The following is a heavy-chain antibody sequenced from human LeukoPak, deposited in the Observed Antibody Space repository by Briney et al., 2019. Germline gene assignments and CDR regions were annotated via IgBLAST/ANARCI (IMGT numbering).Heavy chain of an antibody. V-gene: IGHV3-7*01. CDR2: INKDGSEK. D-gene: IGHD5-18*01. J-gene: IGHJ4*02. CDR3: AGEVDAIVTDFGY. CDR1: GFIFSSHW. Sequence: PGGSLRLSCAASGFIFSSHWMSWVRQAPGKGLEWVANINKDGSEKYYVDSVKGRFTISRDNAKNSLYLQMNSLRAEDTAVYYCAGEVDAIVTDFGYWGQGTLVTVSS.